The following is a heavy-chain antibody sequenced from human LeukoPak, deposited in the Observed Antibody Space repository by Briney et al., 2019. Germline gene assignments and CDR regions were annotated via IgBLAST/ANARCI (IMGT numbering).Heavy chain of an antibody. CDR3: ARLSTWNDGVDAFDI. Sequence: PPQTLSLTSAVSRGSTTSNSYYWGWIRQPPGKGLEWIGSIYYIGSTYYNPSLKSRVTISVDTSKTQFSLNLSSVTAADTAVFYRARLSTWNDGVDAFDIWGKGTMVTVSS. V-gene: IGHV4-39*07. CDR2: IYYIGST. D-gene: IGHD1-1*01. J-gene: IGHJ3*02. CDR1: RGSTTSNSYY.